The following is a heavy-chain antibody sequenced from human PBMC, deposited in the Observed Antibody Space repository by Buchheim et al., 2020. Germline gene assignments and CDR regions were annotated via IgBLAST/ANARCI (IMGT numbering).Heavy chain of an antibody. CDR1: GFTFSSYA. D-gene: IGHD1-26*01. Sequence: QVQLVESGGGVVQPGRSLRLSCAASGFTFSSYAMHWVRQAPGKRLEWVAVISYDGSNKYYADSVKGRFTIYRDNSKKTLHLQMNSLRAEDTAVYYCARSSGVSGSYYFDYWGQGTL. V-gene: IGHV3-30*04. CDR3: ARSSGVSGSYYFDY. J-gene: IGHJ4*02. CDR2: ISYDGSNK.